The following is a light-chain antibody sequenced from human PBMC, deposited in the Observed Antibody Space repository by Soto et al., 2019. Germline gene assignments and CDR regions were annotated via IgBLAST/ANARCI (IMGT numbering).Light chain of an antibody. J-gene: IGKJ1*01. CDR1: QSISHW. CDR3: QQYDSVLGT. CDR2: DAS. V-gene: IGKV1-5*01. Sequence: DIQMTQSPSTLAACVWDSVTITCRASQSISHWLAWYQQKPGKAPKFLIYDASSLESGVPSRFSGSGSGTEFTLTISSLQPDDFATYYCQQYDSVLGTFGPGTKVDIK.